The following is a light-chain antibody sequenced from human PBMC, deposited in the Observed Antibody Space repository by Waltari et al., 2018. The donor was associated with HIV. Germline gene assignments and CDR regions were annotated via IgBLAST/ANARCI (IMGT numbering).Light chain of an antibody. CDR3: AACDDSLNVWV. CDR2: SND. J-gene: IGLJ3*02. Sequence: QSVLTQPPSASGTPGQMVTISCSGGSSYIGRKTVDWYQQLPGTAPKLLIYSNDRRPSGIPDRFAGSKAGTAASLAISGLQAEEEADYYGAACDDSLNVWVFGGGTKLTVL. V-gene: IGLV1-44*01. CDR1: SSYIGRKT.